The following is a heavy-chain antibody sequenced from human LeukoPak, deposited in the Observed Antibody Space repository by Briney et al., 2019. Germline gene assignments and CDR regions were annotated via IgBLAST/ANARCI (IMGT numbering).Heavy chain of an antibody. D-gene: IGHD1-1*01. V-gene: IGHV4-39*01. J-gene: IGHJ4*02. CDR3: ARRSGTSKTFDY. CDR1: GGSISSSSYY. Sequence: SETLSLTCTVSGGSISSSSYYWGWIRQPPEKGLEWIGSIYYSGSTYYNPSLKSRVTISVDTSKNQFSLKLSSVTAADTAVYYCARRSGTSKTFDYWGQGTLVTVSS. CDR2: IYYSGST.